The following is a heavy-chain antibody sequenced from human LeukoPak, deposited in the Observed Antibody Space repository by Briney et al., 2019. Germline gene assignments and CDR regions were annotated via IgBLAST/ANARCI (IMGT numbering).Heavy chain of an antibody. V-gene: IGHV3-7*04. D-gene: IGHD2-2*01. CDR2: IKYDGIEK. Sequence: GGSLRLSCAASGFTFSTYWMAWVRQVPGKRLEWVANIKYDGIEKYHVDSVKGRFTISRDNAKNPLYLQMNSLRTEDTAVYYCARDTVVVPQGDAFDLWGQGTMVTVSS. CDR3: ARDTVVVPQGDAFDL. J-gene: IGHJ3*01. CDR1: GFTFSTYW.